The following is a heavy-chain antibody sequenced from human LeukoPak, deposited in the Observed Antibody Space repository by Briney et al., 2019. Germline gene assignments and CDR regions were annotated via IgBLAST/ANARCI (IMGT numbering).Heavy chain of an antibody. Sequence: PGGSLRLSRAASGFTFSSYSMNWVRQAPGKGLEWVSSISSSSSYIYYADSVKGRFTISRDNAKNSLYLQINSLRAEDTAVYYCAREGYYGSGSYYPNWFDPWGQGTLVTVSS. J-gene: IGHJ5*02. CDR3: AREGYYGSGSYYPNWFDP. D-gene: IGHD3-10*01. CDR1: GFTFSSYS. CDR2: ISSSSSYI. V-gene: IGHV3-21*01.